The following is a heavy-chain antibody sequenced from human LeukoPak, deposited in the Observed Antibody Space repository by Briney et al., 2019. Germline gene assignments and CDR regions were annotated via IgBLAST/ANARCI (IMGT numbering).Heavy chain of an antibody. CDR2: ISYDGSNK. Sequence: GGSLRLSCAASGFTFSDFTMNWIRQAPGKGLEWVAVISYDGSNKYYADSVKGRFTISRDNSKNTLYLQMNSLRAEDTAVYYCVKGPDCSGGSCYSSDYYYYGMDVWGQGTTVTVSS. CDR3: VKGPDCSGGSCYSSDYYYYGMDV. CDR1: GFTFSDFT. V-gene: IGHV3-30*18. J-gene: IGHJ6*02. D-gene: IGHD2-15*01.